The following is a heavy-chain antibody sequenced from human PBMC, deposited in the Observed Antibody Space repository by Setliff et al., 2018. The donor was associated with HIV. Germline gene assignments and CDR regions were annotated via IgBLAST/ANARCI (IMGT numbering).Heavy chain of an antibody. J-gene: IGHJ6*03. Sequence: KSSETLSLTCTVSGGSISIISYYWGWIRQPPGKGLEYIGSIYYSGSTYYNPSLKSRVTISVDTSKNQFSLNLSSVTAADTAVYYCARVDCSGTSCYRDSYYYMDAWGKGTTVTV. CDR3: ARVDCSGTSCYRDSYYYMDA. CDR1: GGSISIISYY. CDR2: IYYSGST. D-gene: IGHD2-2*01. V-gene: IGHV4-39*01.